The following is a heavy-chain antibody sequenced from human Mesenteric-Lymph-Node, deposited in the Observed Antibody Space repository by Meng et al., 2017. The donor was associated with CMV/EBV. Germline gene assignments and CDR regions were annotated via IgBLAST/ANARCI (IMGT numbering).Heavy chain of an antibody. V-gene: IGHV3-66*02. CDR2: IYSDGRT. J-gene: IGHJ4*02. CDR1: GFIVDSNY. D-gene: IGHD3-3*01. Sequence: GESLKISCAASGFIVDSNYMNWVRQTPEKGLEWVSVIYSDGRTYYADSVRGRFTISRDISKNTLDLQMNSLRVEDTAVYYCASKIGSGYFDYWGQGTLVTVSS. CDR3: ASKIGSGYFDY.